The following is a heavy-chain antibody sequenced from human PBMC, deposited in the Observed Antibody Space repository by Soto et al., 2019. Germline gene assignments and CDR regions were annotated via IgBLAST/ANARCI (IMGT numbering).Heavy chain of an antibody. Sequence: PSETLSLTCTVSGGSISGYYWSWIRQPPGKRLEWIGYIDYYGSTNYNPSLKSRVTISVDTSKNQVVLTMTNMDPVDTATYYCARIRMVRGVYDAFDIWGQGTMVTVS. D-gene: IGHD3-10*01. CDR3: ARIRMVRGVYDAFDI. J-gene: IGHJ3*02. CDR2: IDYYGST. V-gene: IGHV4-59*01. CDR1: GGSISGYY.